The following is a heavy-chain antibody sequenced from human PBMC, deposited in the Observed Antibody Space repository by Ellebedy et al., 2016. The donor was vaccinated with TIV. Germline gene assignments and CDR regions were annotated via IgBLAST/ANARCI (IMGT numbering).Heavy chain of an antibody. CDR1: GFTFSSYS. D-gene: IGHD3-9*01. CDR3: AADYNFLTGYFSDIGY. CDR2: ITGSGDST. V-gene: IGHV3-23*01. J-gene: IGHJ4*02. Sequence: PGGSLRLSCAASGFTFSSYSMTWVRQAPGKGLEWVSTITGSGDSTFYADSVKGRFTISSDNSKKTLFLQMNSLSAEDTAVYFCAADYNFLTGYFSDIGYWGQGILVTVSS.